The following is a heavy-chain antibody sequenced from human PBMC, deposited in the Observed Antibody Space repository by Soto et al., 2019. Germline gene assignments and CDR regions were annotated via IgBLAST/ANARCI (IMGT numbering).Heavy chain of an antibody. CDR1: GFTFNSYG. Sequence: QVQLVESGGGVVQPGRSLRLSCAASGFTFNSYGIHWVRQAPGKGLEWVAVISYDGSNKYYADSVKGRFTISRDNSKNTLYLQMNSLRPEDTAVYYCAKEDATVVTIDYWGQGTLVTVSS. CDR3: AKEDATVVTIDY. V-gene: IGHV3-30*18. D-gene: IGHD4-17*01. J-gene: IGHJ4*02. CDR2: ISYDGSNK.